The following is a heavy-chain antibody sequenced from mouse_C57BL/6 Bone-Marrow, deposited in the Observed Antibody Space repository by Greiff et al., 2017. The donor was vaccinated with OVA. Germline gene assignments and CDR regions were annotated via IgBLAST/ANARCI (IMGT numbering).Heavy chain of an antibody. CDR2: IYPGSGST. CDR3: ASNYGSSYFDY. J-gene: IGHJ2*01. V-gene: IGHV1-55*01. CDR1: GYTFTSYW. Sequence: VKLQESGAELAKPGASVKMSCKASGYTFTSYWITWVKQRPGQGLEWIGDIYPGSGSTNYNEKFKSKATLTVDTSSSTAYMQLSSLTSEDSAVYYCASNYGSSYFDYWGQGTTLTVSS. D-gene: IGHD1-1*01.